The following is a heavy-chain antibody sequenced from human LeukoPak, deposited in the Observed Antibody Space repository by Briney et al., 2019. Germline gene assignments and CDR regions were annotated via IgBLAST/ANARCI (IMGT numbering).Heavy chain of an antibody. V-gene: IGHV4-4*07. CDR3: ARDVLPNWFDP. Sequence: SETLSLTCTVSRGSISTFYWSWLRQPAGKGLEWIGHIYTSGTTNYNPSLKSRVTMSIDTSKNQFSLKLSSVTAADTAVYYCARDVLPNWFDPWGQGTLVTVSS. CDR1: RGSISTFY. CDR2: IYTSGTT. J-gene: IGHJ5*02.